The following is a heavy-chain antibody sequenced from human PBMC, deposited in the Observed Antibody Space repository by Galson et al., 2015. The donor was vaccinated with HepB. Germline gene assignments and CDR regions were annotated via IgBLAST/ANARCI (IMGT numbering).Heavy chain of an antibody. CDR2: IDTKGRKI. V-gene: IGHV3-74*01. Sequence: SLRLSCAASGFTFSPYWMHWVRQAPGKGLAWVSRIDTKGRKISYADSVKGRFTVSRDNAENTLYVQMNSLRVEDTAVYYCARELECTGPTCGGLWGQGTMVIVSS. J-gene: IGHJ3*01. CDR1: GFTFSPYW. CDR3: ARELECTGPTCGGL. D-gene: IGHD2-8*02.